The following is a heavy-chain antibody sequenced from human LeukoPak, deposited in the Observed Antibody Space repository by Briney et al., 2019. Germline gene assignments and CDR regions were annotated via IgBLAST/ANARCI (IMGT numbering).Heavy chain of an antibody. D-gene: IGHD2-15*01. CDR3: ARDQVYCSGGSCYSLDY. V-gene: IGHV3-21*01. CDR2: ISSSSSYI. J-gene: IGHJ4*02. Sequence: PGGSLRLSCAASGFTFSSYSMNWVRQAPGKGLEWVSSISSSSSYIYYADSVKGRFTISRDNAKISLYLQMNSLRAEDTAVYYSARDQVYCSGGSCYSLDYWGQGTLVTVSS. CDR1: GFTFSSYS.